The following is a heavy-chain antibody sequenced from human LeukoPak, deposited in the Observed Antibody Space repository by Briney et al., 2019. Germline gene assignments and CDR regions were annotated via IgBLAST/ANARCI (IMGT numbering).Heavy chain of an antibody. D-gene: IGHD2-15*01. V-gene: IGHV4-34*01. Sequence: PSETLSLTCAVYGGSFSGYYWSWIRQPPGKGLEWIGEINHSGSTNYNPSLKSRVTISVDTSKNQFSLKLSSVTAADTAVYYCARRRIYCSGGRCYIRFDPWGQGTLVTVSS. CDR3: ARRRIYCSGGRCYIRFDP. CDR1: GGSFSGYY. CDR2: INHSGST. J-gene: IGHJ5*02.